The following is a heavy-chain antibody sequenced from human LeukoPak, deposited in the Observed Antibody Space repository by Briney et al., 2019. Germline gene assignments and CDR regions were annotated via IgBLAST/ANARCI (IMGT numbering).Heavy chain of an antibody. Sequence: GESLKISCKGSGYSFTSYWIGWVRQMPGKGLEWMGIISPGDSDARYSPSFQGQVTIPADKSISTAYLRWSSLKASDTAMYYCARRYCSSTSCNPYFFDYWGQGTLVTVSS. D-gene: IGHD2-2*01. CDR3: ARRYCSSTSCNPYFFDY. V-gene: IGHV5-51*01. J-gene: IGHJ4*02. CDR2: ISPGDSDA. CDR1: GYSFTSYW.